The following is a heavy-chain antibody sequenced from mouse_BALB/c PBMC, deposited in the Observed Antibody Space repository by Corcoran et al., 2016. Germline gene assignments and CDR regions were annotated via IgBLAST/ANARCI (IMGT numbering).Heavy chain of an antibody. J-gene: IGHJ3*01. V-gene: IGHV1-19*01. CDR3: ARRDGNYVRFAY. Sequence: EVQLQQSGPELVKPGASVMMSCKASGYTFTDYYMDWVKQSHGESFEWIGRVNPYNGGTSYNQKFKGKATLTVDKSSSTAYMELNSLTSEDSAVYYCARRDGNYVRFAYWGQGTLVTVSA. CDR2: VNPYNGGT. CDR1: GYTFTDYY. D-gene: IGHD2-1*01.